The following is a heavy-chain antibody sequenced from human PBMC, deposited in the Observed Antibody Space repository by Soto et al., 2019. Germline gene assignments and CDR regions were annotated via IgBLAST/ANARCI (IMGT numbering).Heavy chain of an antibody. J-gene: IGHJ3*02. CDR2: INGDGSST. D-gene: IGHD3-10*01. V-gene: IGHV3-74*01. CDR1: GFTFNPYW. CDR3: ARDRAYASDM. Sequence: PGGSLRLSCVASGFTFNPYWMHWVRQVPGKGLVWDSRINGDGSSTSYADSVKGRFTISRDNAQNTVYLQMNSLRVEDTAVYYCARDRAYASDMWGQGTMVTVSS.